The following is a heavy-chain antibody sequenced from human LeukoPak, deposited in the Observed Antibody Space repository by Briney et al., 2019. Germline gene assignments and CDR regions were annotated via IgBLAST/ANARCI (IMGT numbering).Heavy chain of an antibody. D-gene: IGHD6-19*01. CDR2: IKGDGSEK. Sequence: GGSLRLSCAASGFTITNYWMTWVRQAPGKGLEWVANIKGDGSEKNYVDSVKGRFTISRDNAKNSLYLQMNSLRADDTAVYYCVRQAGVSWGQGTLVTVSS. J-gene: IGHJ5*02. V-gene: IGHV3-7*01. CDR1: GFTITNYW. CDR3: VRQAGVS.